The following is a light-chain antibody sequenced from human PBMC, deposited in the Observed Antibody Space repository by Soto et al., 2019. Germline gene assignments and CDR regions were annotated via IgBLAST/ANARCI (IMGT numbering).Light chain of an antibody. Sequence: IQLTQSPSSLSASVGDRVTITCRASQGISSYLAWYQQKPGKAPKXLIYAASTLQSGVPSRFSGRGSGKDFTLTISSLQPDDSGTYDGQQFYDLPITFGQGTRLEIK. V-gene: IGKV1-9*01. CDR1: QGISSY. CDR2: AAS. CDR3: QQFYDLPIT. J-gene: IGKJ5*01.